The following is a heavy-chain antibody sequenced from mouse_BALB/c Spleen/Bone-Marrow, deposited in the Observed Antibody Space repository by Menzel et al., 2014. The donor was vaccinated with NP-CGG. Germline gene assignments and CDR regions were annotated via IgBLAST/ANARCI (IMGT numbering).Heavy chain of an antibody. J-gene: IGHJ4*01. CDR2: IYPGSGNT. D-gene: IGHD4-1*01. Sequence: GSELVRPGASVKLSCKASGYTFTSYWMHWVRQRPGQGLEWIGNIYPGSGNTNYDEKFKRKATLTVETSSNTAYTHLSSLTSEDSAVYYCTRSLGRAMDYWGQGTSVTVSS. CDR3: TRSLGRAMDY. V-gene: IGHV1S22*01. CDR1: GYTFTSYW.